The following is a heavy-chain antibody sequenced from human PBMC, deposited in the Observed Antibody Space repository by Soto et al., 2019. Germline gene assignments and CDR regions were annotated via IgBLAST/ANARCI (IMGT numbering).Heavy chain of an antibody. CDR3: ARLLTEGATFREDAFDL. CDR2: ISTFNGKT. V-gene: IGHV1-18*01. D-gene: IGHD1-26*01. J-gene: IGHJ3*01. Sequence: QVQLVQSGGDVKTPGASVKVSCTTFRYTFTSHGIAWVRQAPGQGLERMGWISTFNGKTDYAQKFQGRVTMTADTFTSTVHMELRGLGSDDTAVYYCARLLTEGATFREDAFDLCGQGTKVTVST. CDR1: RYTFTSHG.